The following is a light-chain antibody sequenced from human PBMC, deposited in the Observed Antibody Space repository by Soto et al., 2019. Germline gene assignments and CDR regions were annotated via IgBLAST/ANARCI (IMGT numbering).Light chain of an antibody. V-gene: IGLV2-11*01. CDR1: SRDVGYYNY. CDR3: CSYAGSYTFYV. Sequence: QPVLTQPRSVTGSPEESGTISCTGTSRDVGYYNYVSWYQQHPGTAPKLMIYDVSMRPSGVPDRFSGSKSGNTASLTISGLQAEDEADYYCCSYAGSYTFYVFGTGTKVTVL. CDR2: DVS. J-gene: IGLJ1*01.